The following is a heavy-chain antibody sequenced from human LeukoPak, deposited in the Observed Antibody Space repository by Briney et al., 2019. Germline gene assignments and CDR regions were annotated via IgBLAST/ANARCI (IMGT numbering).Heavy chain of an antibody. Sequence: RPGASLKISCKGSGYSFTNYWIAWVRQMPGKGLEWMGIIYPGDSETTYSPSFQGQVTLSADKSITTTFLQWSSLKASDTAMYYCARGRGYCSSSSCHDFDFWGQGTQVTVSS. V-gene: IGHV5-51*01. J-gene: IGHJ4*02. D-gene: IGHD2-2*01. CDR1: GYSFTNYW. CDR2: IYPGDSET. CDR3: ARGRGYCSSSSCHDFDF.